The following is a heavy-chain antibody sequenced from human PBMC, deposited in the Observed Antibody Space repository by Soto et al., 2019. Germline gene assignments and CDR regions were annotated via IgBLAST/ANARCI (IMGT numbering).Heavy chain of an antibody. J-gene: IGHJ4*02. V-gene: IGHV4-31*03. CDR2: IYYSGFT. CDR3: ATVPRRTYYYDSSGFVFDY. D-gene: IGHD3-22*01. Sequence: SETLSLTCTVSGGSITSGGYYWSWIRQHPGKGLEWIGYIYYSGFTYYNPSLKSRVTISVDTSKNQFSLKLSSVTAADTAVYYCATVPRRTYYYDSSGFVFDYWGQGTLVTVSS. CDR1: GGSITSGGYY.